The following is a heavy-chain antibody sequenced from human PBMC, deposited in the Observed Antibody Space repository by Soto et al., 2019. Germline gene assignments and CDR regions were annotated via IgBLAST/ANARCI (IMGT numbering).Heavy chain of an antibody. D-gene: IGHD1-26*01. Sequence: GESLRLSCAASGFTFSSYAMGWVRQGPGKGLEWVAVVSIGGSTHYADSVRGRFTISRDNSKNTLSLQMNSLTAEDTAVYFCAKRRGAGGNFDYWGQGALVTVYS. CDR1: GFTFSSYA. J-gene: IGHJ4*02. CDR2: VSIGGST. CDR3: AKRRGAGGNFDY. V-gene: IGHV3-23*01.